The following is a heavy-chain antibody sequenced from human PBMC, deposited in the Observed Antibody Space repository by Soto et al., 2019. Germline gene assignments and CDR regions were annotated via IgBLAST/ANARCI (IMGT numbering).Heavy chain of an antibody. V-gene: IGHV4-31*11. CDR1: GGSISSGGYY. Sequence: SETLSLTCAVSGGSISSGGYYWSWIRQHPGKGLEWIGYIYYSGSTYYNPSLKSRVTISVDTSKNQFSLKLSSVTAADTAVYYCARGGRRSPGMDVWGQGTTVTVAS. CDR3: ARGGRRSPGMDV. J-gene: IGHJ6*02. CDR2: IYYSGST.